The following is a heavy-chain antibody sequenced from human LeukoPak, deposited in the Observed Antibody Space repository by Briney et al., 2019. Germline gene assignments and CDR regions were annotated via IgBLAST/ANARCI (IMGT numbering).Heavy chain of an antibody. CDR1: GFTFSDHY. V-gene: IGHV3-72*01. J-gene: IGHJ6*02. CDR3: AREGATYYYDTSGSYHGPFRGVLDV. Sequence: GGSLRLSCAASGFTFSDHYMDWVRQAPGKGLEWVGRSRNQVNSYTTEYAASVKGRFTISRDDSKKSLYLEMNSPKTEDTAVYFCAREGATYYYDTSGSYHGPFRGVLDVWGQGTTVTVSS. CDR2: SRNQVNSYTT. D-gene: IGHD3-22*01.